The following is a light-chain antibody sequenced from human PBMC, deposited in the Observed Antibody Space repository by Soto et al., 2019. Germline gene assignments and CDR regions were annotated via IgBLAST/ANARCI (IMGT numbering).Light chain of an antibody. J-gene: IGKJ2*01. CDR3: QQYGSSPHT. V-gene: IGKV3-20*01. CDR1: QSVSSSY. Sequence: EIVLTQSPGTLSLSPGERATLSCRASQSVSSSYLAWYQQKPGQAPRLLIYGASSRATGITDRFSGSGSGTDFTLTISRLEPEDSAVYYCQQYGSSPHTFGQGTKLEIK. CDR2: GAS.